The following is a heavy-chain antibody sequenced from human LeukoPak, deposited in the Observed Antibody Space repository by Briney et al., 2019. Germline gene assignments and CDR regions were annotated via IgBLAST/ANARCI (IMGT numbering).Heavy chain of an antibody. J-gene: IGHJ4*02. Sequence: ASVKVSCKASGYTFTGYYMHWVRQAPGPGLEWMGWVNPNSGGTNYAQTFQGRVTMTRDTSISTAYMELSRLRSDDTAVYYCARDGYGSGSYVGLIDYWGQGTLATVSS. CDR2: VNPNSGGT. V-gene: IGHV1-2*02. CDR1: GYTFTGYY. D-gene: IGHD3-10*01. CDR3: ARDGYGSGSYVGLIDY.